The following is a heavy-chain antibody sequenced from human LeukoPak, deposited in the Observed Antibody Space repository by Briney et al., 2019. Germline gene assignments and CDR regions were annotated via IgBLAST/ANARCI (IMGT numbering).Heavy chain of an antibody. CDR1: GYIFTIYG. V-gene: IGHV7-4-1*02. J-gene: IGHJ4*02. CDR3: AIERNEAVDY. CDR2: INTNTGNP. Sequence: ASVKVSCKASGYIFTIYGMNWVRQAPGQGLEQMGWINTNTGNPTYAQGFTGRFVFSLDTSVSTAYLQISSLKAEDTAVYYCAIERNEAVDYWGQGTLVTVSS. D-gene: IGHD1-1*01.